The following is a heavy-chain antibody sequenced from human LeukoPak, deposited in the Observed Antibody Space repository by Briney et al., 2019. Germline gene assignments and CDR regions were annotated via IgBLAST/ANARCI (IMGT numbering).Heavy chain of an antibody. J-gene: IGHJ4*02. CDR1: GFTFSSFA. CDR2: ISGRGDST. Sequence: GGSLRLSCAASGFTFSSFAMSWVRQAPGKGLEWVSVISGRGDSTYYADSVKGRFTISRDNSKNTLYLQMNSLRAEDTAVYYCAKGRFYYGSGSYRVYWGQGTLVTVSS. D-gene: IGHD3-10*01. CDR3: AKGRFYYGSGSYRVY. V-gene: IGHV3-23*01.